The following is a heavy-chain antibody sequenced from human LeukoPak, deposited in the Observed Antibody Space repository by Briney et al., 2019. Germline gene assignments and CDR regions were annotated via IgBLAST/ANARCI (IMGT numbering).Heavy chain of an antibody. CDR1: GFTFSTYA. CDR2: ISGSGGST. D-gene: IGHD4-17*01. J-gene: IGHJ4*02. CDR3: AKGPYGDYVAH. V-gene: IGHV3-23*01. Sequence: GGSLRLSCAASGFTFSTYAMSWVRQAPGKGLEWVSGISGSGGSTYYADSVKGRFTISRDNSKNTLYLQMNSLRAEDTAVYYCAKGPYGDYVAHWGQGTLVTVSS.